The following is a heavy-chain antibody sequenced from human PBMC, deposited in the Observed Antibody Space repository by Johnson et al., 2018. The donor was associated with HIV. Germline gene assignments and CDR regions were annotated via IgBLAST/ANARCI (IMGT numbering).Heavy chain of an antibody. J-gene: IGHJ3*02. CDR3: ARDYYDSSGYHHAFDI. D-gene: IGHD3-22*01. CDR1: GFTFSSYA. CDR2: ISYDGSNN. V-gene: IGHV3-30-3*01. Sequence: QVQLVESGGGVVQPGRSLRLSCAASGFTFSSYAMHWVRQAPGTGLEWVAVISYDGSNNYYADSVKGRFTISRDNSKNTVYLQMNSLRAEDTAVYYCARDYYDSSGYHHAFDIWGQGTMVTVSS.